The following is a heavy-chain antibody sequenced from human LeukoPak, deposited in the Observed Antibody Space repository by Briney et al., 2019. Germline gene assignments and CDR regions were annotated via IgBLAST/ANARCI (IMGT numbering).Heavy chain of an antibody. D-gene: IGHD2-15*01. CDR1: GFTFNNYW. V-gene: IGHV3-7*04. CDR2: IKQDGSDK. J-gene: IGHJ5*02. CDR3: ARYRGSGCFDP. Sequence: PGGSLRLSCAASGFTFNNYWMTWVRQAPGKGLEWVANIKQDGSDKYYGDSVKGRFTISRDNAKNSLYLQMNSLRAEDTAVYFCARYRGSGCFDPWGQGTMVTVCS.